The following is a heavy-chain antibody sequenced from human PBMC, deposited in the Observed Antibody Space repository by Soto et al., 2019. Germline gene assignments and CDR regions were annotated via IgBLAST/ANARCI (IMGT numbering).Heavy chain of an antibody. J-gene: IGHJ4*02. V-gene: IGHV3-23*01. CDR2: ISSSDNEK. Sequence: EVELLESGGDLVHPGGSLRLSCAASGFTFSSYGMSWVRQAPGKGLEWVSSISSSDNEKFYAASVKGRFTISRDSSKNTLYLEMSSLRPEDMAVYYCVRRGYNWQFSDYWGQGTLVTVSS. D-gene: IGHD6-25*01. CDR3: VRRGYNWQFSDY. CDR1: GFTFSSYG.